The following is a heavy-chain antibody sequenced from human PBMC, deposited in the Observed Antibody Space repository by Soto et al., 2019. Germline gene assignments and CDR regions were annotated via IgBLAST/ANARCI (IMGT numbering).Heavy chain of an antibody. Sequence: SETLSLTCTVSGGSISSGGYYWSWIRQHPGKGLEWIGYIYYSGSTYYNPSLKSRVTISVDTSKNQFSLKLSSVTAADTAVYYCSSPSMLRGVIAFDHRAPRIQVTVSS. CDR1: GGSISSGGYY. CDR2: IYYSGST. CDR3: SSPSMLRGVIAFDH. J-gene: IGHJ4*02. V-gene: IGHV4-31*03. D-gene: IGHD3-10*01.